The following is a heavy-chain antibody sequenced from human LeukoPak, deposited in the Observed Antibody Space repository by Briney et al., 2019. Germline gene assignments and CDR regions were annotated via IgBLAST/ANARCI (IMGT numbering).Heavy chain of an antibody. Sequence: PGGSLRLSCAASGFTFSNYWMSWVRQAPGKGLEWVAHINQDGSEEHYMDSVKARFIISRDNAKNSLSLQRDSLRAEDTAVYYCVRDGGVSGYDLLDYWGQGTLVTVSS. CDR3: VRDGGVSGYDLLDY. J-gene: IGHJ4*02. CDR2: INQDGSEE. CDR1: GFTFSNYW. D-gene: IGHD5-12*01. V-gene: IGHV3-7*01.